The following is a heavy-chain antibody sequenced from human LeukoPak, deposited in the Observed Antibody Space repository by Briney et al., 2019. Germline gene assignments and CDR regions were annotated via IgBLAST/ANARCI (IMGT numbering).Heavy chain of an antibody. J-gene: IGHJ4*02. CDR1: GFTFSSYA. V-gene: IGHV3-23*01. CDR2: IHYSPGYT. CDR3: AKGYSGAWSDFES. D-gene: IGHD6-19*01. Sequence: GGSLRLSCAASGFTFSSYAMSWVRQAPGKGLEWVSHIHYSPGYTYYADSVKGRFTISRDNSKNTLYPQMNSLRAEDTAVYYCAKGYSGAWSDFESGGEGTLVTVSS.